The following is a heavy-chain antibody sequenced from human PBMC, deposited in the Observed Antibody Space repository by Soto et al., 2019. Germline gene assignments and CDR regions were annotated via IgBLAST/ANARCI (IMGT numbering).Heavy chain of an antibody. J-gene: IGHJ4*01. D-gene: IGHD2-21*01. CDR2: INPSEGST. CDR3: GRMWRGVVFDY. CDR1: GYTCTRYS. Sequence: PPVEVTCDARGYTCTRYSLHWLRHDPGQGIEWMAIINPSEGSTTYAQKFQGRVTVTRDTSTSTVHMEVSSLRAYDIALDYGGRMWRGVVFDYWGHGTFDT. V-gene: IGHV1-46*01.